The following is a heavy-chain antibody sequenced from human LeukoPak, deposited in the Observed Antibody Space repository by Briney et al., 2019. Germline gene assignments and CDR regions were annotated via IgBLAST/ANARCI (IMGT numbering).Heavy chain of an antibody. D-gene: IGHD5-12*01. CDR2: INHSGST. V-gene: IGHV4-34*01. CDR3: ARHPPLRSGPETDY. CDR1: GGSFSGYY. Sequence: PSETLSLTCAVYGGSFSGYYWSWIRQPPGKGLEWIGEINHSGSTNYNPSLKSRVTISVDTSKNQFSLKLSTVTAADTAVYYCARHPPLRSGPETDYWGQGTLVTVSS. J-gene: IGHJ4*02.